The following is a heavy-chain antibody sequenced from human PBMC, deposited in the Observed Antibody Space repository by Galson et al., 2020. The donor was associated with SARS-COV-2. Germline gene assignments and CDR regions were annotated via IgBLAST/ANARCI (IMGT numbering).Heavy chain of an antibody. CDR1: GFSLSTSGMC. V-gene: IGHV2-70*01. J-gene: IGHJ6*02. Sequence: SGPTLVKPTQTLTLTCTFSGFSLSTSGMCVSWIRQPPGKALEWLALIDWDDDKYYSTSLKTRLTISKDTSKNQVVLTMTNMDPVDTATYYCARDYYDSSGYLGYYYYYGMDVWGQGTTVIVSS. D-gene: IGHD3-22*01. CDR3: ARDYYDSSGYLGYYYYYGMDV. CDR2: IDWDDDK.